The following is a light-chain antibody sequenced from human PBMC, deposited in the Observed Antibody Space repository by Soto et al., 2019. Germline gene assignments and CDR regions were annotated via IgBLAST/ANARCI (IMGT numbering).Light chain of an antibody. CDR2: DVS. V-gene: IGLV2-8*01. Sequence: QSALTQPPSASGSPGQSGTISCTGTTSDVGGYNYVSWYQQHPGKAPKLMIYDVSQRPSGVPDRFSGSKSGNTASLTVSGLQAEDEADYYCSSYAGSNDFGVFGTGTKVTVL. CDR1: TSDVGGYNY. J-gene: IGLJ1*01. CDR3: SSYAGSNDFGV.